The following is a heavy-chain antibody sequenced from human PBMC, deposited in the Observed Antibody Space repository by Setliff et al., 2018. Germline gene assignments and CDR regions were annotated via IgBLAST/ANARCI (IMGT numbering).Heavy chain of an antibody. CDR1: GYSFTRYY. Sequence: GASVKVSCKTSGYSFTRYYVHWVRQAPGQGLEWMGIINTSGGSTSFAQKFQGWVTMTRDTSISTAYMELSRLRSDDTAVYYCARDLLYSGSYFGYYYGMDVWGQGTTVTVSS. CDR3: ARDLLYSGSYFGYYYGMDV. V-gene: IGHV1-46*01. J-gene: IGHJ6*02. CDR2: INTSGGST. D-gene: IGHD1-26*01.